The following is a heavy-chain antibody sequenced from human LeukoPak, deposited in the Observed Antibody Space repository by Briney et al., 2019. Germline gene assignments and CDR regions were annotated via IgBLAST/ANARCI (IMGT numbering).Heavy chain of an antibody. CDR3: ARAHGSGSYYHIAICYYYGMDV. Sequence: SSVKVSCKASRGTFSSYPISWVRQAPGQGLEWMGGIIPIFGTANYAQKFQGRVTITADKSTSTAYMELSSLRSEDTAVYYCARAHGSGSYYHIAICYYYGMDVWGKGTTVTVSS. CDR2: IIPIFGTA. J-gene: IGHJ6*04. V-gene: IGHV1-69*06. D-gene: IGHD3-10*01. CDR1: RGTFSSYP.